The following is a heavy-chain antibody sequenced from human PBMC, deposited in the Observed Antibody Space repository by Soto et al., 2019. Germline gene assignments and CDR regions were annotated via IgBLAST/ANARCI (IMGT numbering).Heavy chain of an antibody. V-gene: IGHV1-18*01. Sequence: QVQLVQSGAEVKKPGASVKVSCKASGYTFTSYGISWVRQAPGQGLEWMGWISADNGKTNHAQRFQGRVTMTTDTSTSTAYMELRSLRSDDTALYFCARDVDIWGPNFDHWGQGTLVTVSS. CDR2: ISADNGKT. CDR1: GYTFTSYG. CDR3: ARDVDIWGPNFDH. D-gene: IGHD2-2*03. J-gene: IGHJ4*02.